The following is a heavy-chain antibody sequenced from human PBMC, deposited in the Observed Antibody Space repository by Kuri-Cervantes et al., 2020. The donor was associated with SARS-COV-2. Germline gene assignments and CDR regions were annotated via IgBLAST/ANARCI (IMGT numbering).Heavy chain of an antibody. CDR3: VVGFFSSRKWDY. Sequence: ASVKVSCKAFGYSFSDHYMYWVRQAPGQGLEWMGIINPSGSGTRYPQRFQDRISMTRDTSTSTVYMELSCLTSEDTAVYYCVVGFFSSRKWDYWSQGTLVTVSS. CDR1: GYSFSDHY. CDR2: INPSGSGT. V-gene: IGHV1-46*01. J-gene: IGHJ4*02. D-gene: IGHD2-15*01.